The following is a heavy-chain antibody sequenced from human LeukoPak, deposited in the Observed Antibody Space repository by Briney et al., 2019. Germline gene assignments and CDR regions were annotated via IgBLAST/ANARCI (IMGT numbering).Heavy chain of an antibody. J-gene: IGHJ4*02. V-gene: IGHV3-21*01. Sequence: GGSLRLSCAASGFTFSSYSMNWVRQAPGKGLEWVSSISSSSSYIYYADSVKGRFTISRDNAKNSLYLQMNSLRAEDTAVYYRARDYDSSGYPDYWGQGTLVTVSS. CDR1: GFTFSSYS. CDR2: ISSSSSYI. CDR3: ARDYDSSGYPDY. D-gene: IGHD3-22*01.